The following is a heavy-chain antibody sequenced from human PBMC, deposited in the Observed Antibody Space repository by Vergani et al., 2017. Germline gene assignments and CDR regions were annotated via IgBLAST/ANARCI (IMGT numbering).Heavy chain of an antibody. D-gene: IGHD3-10*01. V-gene: IGHV3-30*02. CDR1: GFTFSSYG. J-gene: IGHJ4*02. CDR2: IRYDGSKE. Sequence: QVQLVESGGGVVQPGGSLRLSCAASGFTFSSYGMHWVRQAPGKGLEWVAFIRYDGSKEYYADSVKGRFTISRDNSKNTLYLQMNSLRAEDTAVYYCAKDARYYYGSGNPFDYWGQGTLVTVSS. CDR3: AKDARYYYGSGNPFDY.